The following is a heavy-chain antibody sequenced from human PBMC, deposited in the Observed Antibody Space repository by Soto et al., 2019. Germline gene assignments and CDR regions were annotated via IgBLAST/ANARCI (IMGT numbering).Heavy chain of an antibody. CDR3: ARITGTRYYFDY. Sequence: SGPTLVNPTQTLTLTCTFSGFSLRTSGMCVSWIRQPPGKALEWLARIDWDDDKFYSTSLKTRHTISKDTSKNQVVLTMTNMDPVDTATYYCARITGTRYYFDYWGQGALVTVSS. V-gene: IGHV2-70*17. CDR1: GFSLRTSGMC. J-gene: IGHJ4*02. CDR2: IDWDDDK. D-gene: IGHD1-7*01.